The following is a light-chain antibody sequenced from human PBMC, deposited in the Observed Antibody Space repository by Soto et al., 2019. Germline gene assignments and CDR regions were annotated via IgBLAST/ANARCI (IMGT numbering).Light chain of an antibody. CDR1: QTISNW. J-gene: IGKJ2*01. CDR3: QHHT. Sequence: DIQMTQSPSTLSASVGDRVTITCRASQTISNWLDWYQQKPGKAPRLLIYDASTLESGVRSRFSGSASGTEFTLPISGLQTDDFETYYSQHHTFGQGTKLEIK. V-gene: IGKV1-5*01. CDR2: DAS.